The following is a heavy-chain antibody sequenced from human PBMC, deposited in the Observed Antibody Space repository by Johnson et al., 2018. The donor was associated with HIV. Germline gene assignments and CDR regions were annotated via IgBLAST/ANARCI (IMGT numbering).Heavy chain of an antibody. Sequence: QVQLVESGGGLVQPGGSLRLSCAASGFTFSDYYMSWIRQAPGKGLEWVSYISSSGSTIYYADSVKGRFTIPRDNSKNTLHLQMNSLRAEETAVYYCAKCIWGSSLIDAFDIWGQGTMVTVSS. CDR3: AKCIWGSSLIDAFDI. CDR1: GFTFSDYY. V-gene: IGHV3-11*04. J-gene: IGHJ3*02. CDR2: ISSSGSTI. D-gene: IGHD6-13*01.